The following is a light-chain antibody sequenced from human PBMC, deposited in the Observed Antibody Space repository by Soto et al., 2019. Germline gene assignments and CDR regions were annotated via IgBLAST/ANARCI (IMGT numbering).Light chain of an antibody. CDR1: QGISSY. CDR3: QQLYRYPLT. CDR2: PAS. V-gene: IGKV1-9*01. Sequence: IQLTQSPSSLSASVGDRVTITCRASQGISSYLAWYQQKPGKVPKPLISPASTLESGVPSRFSGSGFGTDFTLTISSLQPEDFATYYCQQLYRYPLTFGGGTKVEI. J-gene: IGKJ4*01.